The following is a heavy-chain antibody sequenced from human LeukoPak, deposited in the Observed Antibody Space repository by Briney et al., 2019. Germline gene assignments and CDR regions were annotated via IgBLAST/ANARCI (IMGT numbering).Heavy chain of an antibody. D-gene: IGHD2-15*01. Sequence: GGSLRLSCAASGFTFSSYGMHWVRQAPGKGLEWVANIKQDGSEKYYVDSVKGRFTISRDNAKNSLYLQMNSLRAEDTAVYYCARDNQFGYCSGGSCYRYYYYYMDVWGKGTTVTVSS. CDR1: GFTFSSYG. J-gene: IGHJ6*03. CDR3: ARDNQFGYCSGGSCYRYYYYYMDV. CDR2: IKQDGSEK. V-gene: IGHV3-7*01.